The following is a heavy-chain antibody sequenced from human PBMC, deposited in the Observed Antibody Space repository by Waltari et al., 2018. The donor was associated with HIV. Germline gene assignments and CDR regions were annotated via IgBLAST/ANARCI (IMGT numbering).Heavy chain of an antibody. V-gene: IGHV3-7*01. CDR2: INKDGSEK. Sequence: EVQLGESGGGLAQPGGSLRLSCAASGFTLSDYWMNWVRQAPGKGLEWVANINKDGSEKYSVDAVKGRFTISRDNAKYSLYLQMNNLRVEDTAVYYCVRGSNWALESWGQGALVTVSS. J-gene: IGHJ4*02. CDR1: GFTLSDYW. D-gene: IGHD1-1*01. CDR3: VRGSNWALES.